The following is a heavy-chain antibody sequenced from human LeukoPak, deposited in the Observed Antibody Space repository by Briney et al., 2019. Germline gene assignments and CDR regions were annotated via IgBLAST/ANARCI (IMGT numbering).Heavy chain of an antibody. J-gene: IGHJ4*02. CDR2: ISYDGSNK. CDR1: GFTFSSYG. D-gene: IGHD5-12*01. Sequence: GGSLRLSCAASGFTFSSYGMHWVRQAPGKGLEWVAVISYDGSNKYYADSVKGRFTISRDNSKNMLYLQMNSLRAEDTAVYYCAKDSGYDFNVFDYWGQGTLVTVSS. CDR3: AKDSGYDFNVFDY. V-gene: IGHV3-30*18.